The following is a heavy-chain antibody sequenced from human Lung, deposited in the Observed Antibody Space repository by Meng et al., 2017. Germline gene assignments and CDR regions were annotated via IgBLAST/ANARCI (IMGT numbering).Heavy chain of an antibody. D-gene: IGHD4-17*01. CDR1: GFTFSTHW. J-gene: IGHJ4*02. CDR2: ITGDGSST. CDR3: ARGGVTTDD. Sequence: EVSMVESVGGLVPPGVSLRTPCAAFGFTFSTHWVHWVRQAPGKGLEWVSRITGDGSSTIYADSVQGRFTMSRENAKNTLSLQMNSLRAEDTAVYYCARGGVTTDDWGQGTLVTVSS. V-gene: IGHV3-74*01.